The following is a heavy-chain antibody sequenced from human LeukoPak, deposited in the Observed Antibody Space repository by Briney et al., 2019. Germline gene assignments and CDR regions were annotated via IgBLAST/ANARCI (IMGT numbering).Heavy chain of an antibody. D-gene: IGHD4-11*01. CDR2: INPNSGGT. CDR3: ATGSSHDYLSIEY. CDR1: GYTFTGYY. Sequence: GASVKVSCKASGYTFTGYYMHWVRQAPGQGLEWMGWINPNSGGTNYAQKFQDRVTMTRDTSISTAYMELSRLRSDDTAVYYCATGSSHDYLSIEYWGQGTLVTVSS. V-gene: IGHV1-2*02. J-gene: IGHJ4*02.